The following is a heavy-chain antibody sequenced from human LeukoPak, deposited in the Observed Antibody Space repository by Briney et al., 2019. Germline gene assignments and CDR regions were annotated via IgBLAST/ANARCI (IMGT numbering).Heavy chain of an antibody. D-gene: IGHD3-3*01. Sequence: SVKVSCKASGGTFSSYAISWVRQAPGQGLEWMGGIIPIFGTANYAQKFQGRVTITADESTSTAYMELSSLRSEDTAVYYCARGDRITIFGVVIHKFRYWFDPWGQGTLVTVSS. V-gene: IGHV1-69*13. CDR2: IIPIFGTA. J-gene: IGHJ5*02. CDR1: GGTFSSYA. CDR3: ARGDRITIFGVVIHKFRYWFDP.